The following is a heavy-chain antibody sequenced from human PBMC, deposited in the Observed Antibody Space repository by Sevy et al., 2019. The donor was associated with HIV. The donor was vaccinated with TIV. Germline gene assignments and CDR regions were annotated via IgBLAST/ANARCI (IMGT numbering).Heavy chain of an antibody. V-gene: IGHV1-69*13. J-gene: IGHJ5*02. D-gene: IGHD4-17*01. Sequence: ASVKVSCKASGGIFRSYGISWVRQASGQGLEWMGGIIPMFGTADYAQKFQGRVTITADESTSTAYMYLSSLRSEDTAGYYCARWDYGDYVRWFDPWGQGTLVTVSS. CDR2: IIPMFGTA. CDR3: ARWDYGDYVRWFDP. CDR1: GGIFRSYG.